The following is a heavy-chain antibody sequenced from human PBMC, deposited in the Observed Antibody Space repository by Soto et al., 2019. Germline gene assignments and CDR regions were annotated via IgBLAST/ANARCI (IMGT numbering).Heavy chain of an antibody. D-gene: IGHD5-12*01. V-gene: IGHV4-30-4*01. J-gene: IGHJ4*02. Sequence: SETLSLTCTVSGGSISSGDYYWSWIRQPPGKGLEWIGYIYYSGSTYYNPSLKSRVTISVDTSKNQFSLKLSSVTAADTAVYYCARGTWEDGYAYYFDYWGQGTLVTVSS. CDR2: IYYSGST. CDR1: GGSISSGDYY. CDR3: ARGTWEDGYAYYFDY.